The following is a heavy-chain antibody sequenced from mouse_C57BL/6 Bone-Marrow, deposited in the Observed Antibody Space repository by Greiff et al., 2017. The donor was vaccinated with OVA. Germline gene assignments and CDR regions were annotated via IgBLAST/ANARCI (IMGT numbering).Heavy chain of an antibody. Sequence: EVQLQQSGPELVKPGASVKISCKASGYTFTDYYMNWVKQSHGKSLEWIGDINPNNGGTSYNQKFKGKATLTVDKSSSTAYMELRSLTSEDSAVYYGASDYGYGGYYFDYWGQGTTLTVSS. D-gene: IGHD2-2*01. CDR3: ASDYGYGGYYFDY. J-gene: IGHJ2*01. V-gene: IGHV1-26*01. CDR1: GYTFTDYY. CDR2: INPNNGGT.